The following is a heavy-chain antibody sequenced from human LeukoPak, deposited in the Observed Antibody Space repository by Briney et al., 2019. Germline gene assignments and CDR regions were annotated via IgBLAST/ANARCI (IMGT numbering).Heavy chain of an antibody. CDR1: GGSFSGYY. D-gene: IGHD6-6*01. CDR2: INHSGST. CDR3: ATEAGHSSSRNSEYYFDY. V-gene: IGHV4-34*01. Sequence: SETLSLTCAVYGGSFSGYYWSWIRQPPGKGLEWIGEINHSGSTNYNPSLKSRVTISVDTSKNQFSLKLSSVTAADTAVYYCATEAGHSSSRNSEYYFDYWGQGTLVTVSS. J-gene: IGHJ4*02.